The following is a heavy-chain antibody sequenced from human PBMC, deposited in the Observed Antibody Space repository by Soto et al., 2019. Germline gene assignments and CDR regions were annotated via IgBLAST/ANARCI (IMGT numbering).Heavy chain of an antibody. Sequence: GGSLRLSCAASGFTFSSYAMNWVRQAPGKGLEWVSGISGSGDSTYYADSVKGRFTISRDNSKNTLYLQMNSLRAEDTALYYCATRGPRYYFDYWGQGALVTVSS. CDR1: GFTFSSYA. D-gene: IGHD3-16*01. J-gene: IGHJ4*02. CDR2: ISGSGDST. CDR3: ATRGPRYYFDY. V-gene: IGHV3-23*01.